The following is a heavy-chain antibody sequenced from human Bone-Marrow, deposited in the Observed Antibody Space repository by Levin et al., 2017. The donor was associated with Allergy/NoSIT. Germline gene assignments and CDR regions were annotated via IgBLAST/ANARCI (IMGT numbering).Heavy chain of an antibody. D-gene: IGHD3-16*02. CDR3: ARDLTFRYRGTYYYAMDV. J-gene: IGHJ6*02. CDR2: ISYDGSSK. Sequence: LSLTCAASGFTFSDYGMHWVRQAPGKGLEWVAVISYDGSSKYDAVSVRGRFTISRDSSGNTLSLQMNSLRVEDTAIYYCARDLTFRYRGTYYYAMDVWGQGTAVTVSS. CDR1: GFTFSDYG. V-gene: IGHV3-30*03.